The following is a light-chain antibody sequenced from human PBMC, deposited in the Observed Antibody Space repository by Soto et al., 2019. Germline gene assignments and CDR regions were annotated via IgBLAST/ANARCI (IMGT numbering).Light chain of an antibody. Sequence: EIVMTQSPATLSVSPGERATLSCRASQSVSSNLAWYQQKPGQAPRLLLYGASTRAAGIPARFSGSGSGTEFTLTISSLQSEEFAGYYCQQYNNWPRTFGQGTKLEIK. CDR3: QQYNNWPRT. CDR1: QSVSSN. V-gene: IGKV3-15*01. CDR2: GAS. J-gene: IGKJ2*01.